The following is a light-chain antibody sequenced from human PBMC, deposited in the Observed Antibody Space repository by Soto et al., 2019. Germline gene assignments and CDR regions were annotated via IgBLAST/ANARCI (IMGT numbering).Light chain of an antibody. CDR3: HQYADSPQT. Sequence: DIELMQSPGSPSLSPGERATLSCRTSQSLNMRYLAWYQQKPGQAPRLLIYDASDRATGIPDRFSGSGSGTDFTLTNSRLVPADFAVQSSHQYADSPQTFGQGTKVDI. V-gene: IGKV3-20*01. CDR2: DAS. J-gene: IGKJ1*01. CDR1: QSLNMRY.